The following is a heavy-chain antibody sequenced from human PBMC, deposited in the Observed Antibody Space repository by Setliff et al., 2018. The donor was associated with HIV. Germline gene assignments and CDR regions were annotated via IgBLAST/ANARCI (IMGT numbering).Heavy chain of an antibody. CDR2: INYSGTT. V-gene: IGHV4-34*01. D-gene: IGHD1-26*01. Sequence: KTSETLSLTCAIYGGSFSGNYWSWIRQPPGKGLEWIGEINYSGTTNHNPFLKSRVTISVDTSKKQFSLKLNSVTAADSAVYYCARAGDGSPFYYYYYMDVWGKGTTVTVSS. CDR1: GGSFSGNY. J-gene: IGHJ6*03. CDR3: ARAGDGSPFYYYYYMDV.